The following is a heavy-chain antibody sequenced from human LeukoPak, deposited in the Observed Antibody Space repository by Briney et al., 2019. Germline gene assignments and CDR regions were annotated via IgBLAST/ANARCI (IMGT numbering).Heavy chain of an antibody. CDR2: VNSDESSI. CDR1: GFTFSSYW. J-gene: IGHJ4*02. Sequence: GGSLRRSCAASGFTFSSYWMHWVRPPPGKGLLWVSRVNSDESSISYADSVKGRFIISRDNSRNTLYLQMNGLRGDATAVYYCVKDLPVLHSWGQGTQVTVSS. D-gene: IGHD3-16*01. V-gene: IGHV3-74*01. CDR3: VKDLPVLHS.